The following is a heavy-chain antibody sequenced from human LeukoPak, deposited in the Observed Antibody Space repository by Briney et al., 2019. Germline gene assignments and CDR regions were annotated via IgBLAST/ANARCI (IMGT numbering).Heavy chain of an antibody. Sequence: GGSLRLSCAASGFTDSSNYMSWVRQAPGKGLEWVSVIYSGGSTYYADSVKGRFTISRDNAKNSMCLQINSLRAEDTAVYYCARERWDLINGIYKKYGLDVWGQGTTVTVSS. D-gene: IGHD5-12*01. CDR1: GFTDSSNY. CDR2: IYSGGST. CDR3: ARERWDLINGIYKKYGLDV. V-gene: IGHV3-53*01. J-gene: IGHJ6*02.